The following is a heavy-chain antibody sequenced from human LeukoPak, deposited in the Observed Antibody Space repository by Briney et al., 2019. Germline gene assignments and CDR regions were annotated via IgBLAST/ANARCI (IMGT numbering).Heavy chain of an antibody. CDR2: ITGSHGHT. J-gene: IGHJ5*02. Sequence: PGGSLRLSCPASGFTFSNFAMTWVRQAPGKGLEWVSSITGSHGHTYNTDSVKGRFTISRDNSQNTLYLQMNSLRAEDTAVYYCTKDPNGDYVGAFDPWGQGTLVTVSS. V-gene: IGHV3-23*01. CDR1: GFTFSNFA. D-gene: IGHD4-17*01. CDR3: TKDPNGDYVGAFDP.